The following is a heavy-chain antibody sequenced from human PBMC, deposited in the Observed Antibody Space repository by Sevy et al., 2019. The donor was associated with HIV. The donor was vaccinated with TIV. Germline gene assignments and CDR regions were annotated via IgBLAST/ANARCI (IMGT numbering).Heavy chain of an antibody. V-gene: IGHV1-69*13. Sequence: ASVKVSCKASGGDFNNDAITWVRQAPGQGLEWMGGVIPMSGTAKFSQKFQGRVTIIADESTSTTYMELSSRRSEDTAVYFCAGVGDTVRFCSSTSCYFNWFDSWGQGTLVTVSS. CDR3: AGVGDTVRFCSSTSCYFNWFDS. CDR1: GGDFNNDA. D-gene: IGHD2-2*01. J-gene: IGHJ5*01. CDR2: VIPMSGTA.